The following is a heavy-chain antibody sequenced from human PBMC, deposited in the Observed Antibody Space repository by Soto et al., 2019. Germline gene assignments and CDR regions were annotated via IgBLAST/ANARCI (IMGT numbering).Heavy chain of an antibody. CDR2: IYYSGST. CDR3: ARASITMIVVVIAFDY. CDR1: GGSISSSSYY. Sequence: PSDTLSLTCTVSGGSISSSSYYWGWIRQPPGEGLEWIGSIYYSGSTYYNPSLKSRVTISVDTSKNQFSLKLSSVTAADTAVYYCARASITMIVVVIAFDYWGQGTLVTVS. J-gene: IGHJ4*02. V-gene: IGHV4-39*01. D-gene: IGHD3-22*01.